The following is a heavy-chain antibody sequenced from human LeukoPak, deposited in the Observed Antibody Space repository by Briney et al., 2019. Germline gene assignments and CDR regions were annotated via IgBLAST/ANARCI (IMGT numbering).Heavy chain of an antibody. D-gene: IGHD2-8*01. CDR2: IWYDGSNK. J-gene: IGHJ4*02. CDR1: GFTFSSYG. Sequence: GGSLRLSCAASGFTFSSYGMHWVRQAPGKGLEWLALIWYDGSNKYYGDSVKGRFTISRDNSNNTVYLQMNSLRAEDTAVYYCARAGVGALGDYWGQGTLVTVSS. V-gene: IGHV3-33*01. CDR3: ARAGVGALGDY.